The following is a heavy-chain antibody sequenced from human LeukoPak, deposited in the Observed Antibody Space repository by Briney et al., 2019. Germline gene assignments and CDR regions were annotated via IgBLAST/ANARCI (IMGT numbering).Heavy chain of an antibody. CDR1: GFTFSSYG. J-gene: IGHJ4*02. CDR2: ISSSSSYI. D-gene: IGHD2-2*01. Sequence: PGGSLRLSCAASGFTFSSYGMNWVRQAPGKGLEWVSSISSSSSYIYYADSVKGRFTISRDNAKNSLYLQMNSLRAEDTAVYYCARTMTGEAMIDYWGQGTLVTVSS. CDR3: ARTMTGEAMIDY. V-gene: IGHV3-21*01.